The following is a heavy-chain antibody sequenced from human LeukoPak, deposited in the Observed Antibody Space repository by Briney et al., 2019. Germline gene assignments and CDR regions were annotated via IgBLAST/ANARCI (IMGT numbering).Heavy chain of an antibody. V-gene: IGHV3-30*18. D-gene: IGHD3-10*01. Sequence: GWSLRLSCAASGFTFSTYAIHWFRQAPGKGLEWVGVISFDGSNQYYADSVKGRFTISRDNSKNMLYLQMNSLRAEDTAVYYCAKELAVRGTNDYWGQGTLVTVSS. CDR3: AKELAVRGTNDY. J-gene: IGHJ4*02. CDR1: GFTFSTYA. CDR2: ISFDGSNQ.